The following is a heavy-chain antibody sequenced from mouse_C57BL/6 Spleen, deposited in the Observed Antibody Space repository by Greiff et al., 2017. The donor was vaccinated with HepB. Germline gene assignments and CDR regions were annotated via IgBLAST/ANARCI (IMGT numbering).Heavy chain of an antibody. V-gene: IGHV5-12*01. CDR1: GFTFSDYY. J-gene: IGHJ1*03. D-gene: IGHD1-1*01. CDR2: ISNGGGST. CDR3: ARALLLRYFDV. Sequence: EVQGVESGGGLVQPGGSLKLSCAASGFTFSDYYMYWVRQTPEKRLEWVAYISNGGGSTYYPDTVKGRFTISRDNAKNTLYLQMSRLKSEDTAMYYCARALLLRYFDVWGTGTTVTVSS.